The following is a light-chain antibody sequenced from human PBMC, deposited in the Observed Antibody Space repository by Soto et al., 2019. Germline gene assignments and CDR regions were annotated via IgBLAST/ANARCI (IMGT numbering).Light chain of an antibody. Sequence: IGLTQSPGTLSLSPGDRATLSCGASQTVSGNYLAWYQQKPGQVPRLLIYGASSRAIGIPDRFSGSGSGTEFTLTISSLQPDDFATYYCQQYKSYSSWTFGQGTKVDIK. CDR2: GAS. J-gene: IGKJ1*01. V-gene: IGKV3-20*01. CDR3: QQYKSYSSWT. CDR1: QTVSGNY.